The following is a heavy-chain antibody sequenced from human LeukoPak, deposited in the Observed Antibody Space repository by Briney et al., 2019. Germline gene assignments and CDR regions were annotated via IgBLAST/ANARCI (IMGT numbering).Heavy chain of an antibody. CDR3: ARTPAYLYDTSGYFAQYYFDY. CDR2: INPSGGST. Sequence: ASVKVSCKASGYTFTSYYMHWVRQAPGQGLEWMGIINPSGGSTSYAQKFQGRVTMTTDASTNTAYMELRSLRSDDTAVYYCARTPAYLYDTSGYFAQYYFDYWGQRTLVTVSS. CDR1: GYTFTSYY. D-gene: IGHD3-22*01. J-gene: IGHJ4*02. V-gene: IGHV1-46*01.